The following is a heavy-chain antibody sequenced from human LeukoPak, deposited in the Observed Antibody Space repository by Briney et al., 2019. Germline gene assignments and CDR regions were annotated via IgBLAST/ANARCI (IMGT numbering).Heavy chain of an antibody. CDR2: ISSSSSTI. Sequence: GGSLRLSCAASGFTFSSYSMDWVRQAPGKGLEWVSYISSSSSTIYYADSVKGRFTISRDNAKNSLYLQMNSLRAEDTAVYYCARDGSEWIHYDMDVWGQGTTVTVSS. CDR3: ARDGSEWIHYDMDV. CDR1: GFTFSSYS. D-gene: IGHD2-15*01. J-gene: IGHJ6*02. V-gene: IGHV3-48*01.